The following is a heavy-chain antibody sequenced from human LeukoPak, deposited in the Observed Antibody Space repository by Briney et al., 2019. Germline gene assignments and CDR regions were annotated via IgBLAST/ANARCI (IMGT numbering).Heavy chain of an antibody. CDR1: GCSITFGSYY. CDR2: IYTGGRT. Sequence: SETLSLTCTVSGCSITFGSYYWTWIRQPAGKGLEWIGRIYTGGRTFYNPSLKSRVTISMDTSMNQFSLRLNSVTAADTAVYYCARARVIPASFDDWGQGALVTVSS. CDR3: ARARVIPASFDD. D-gene: IGHD3-16*02. J-gene: IGHJ4*02. V-gene: IGHV4-61*02.